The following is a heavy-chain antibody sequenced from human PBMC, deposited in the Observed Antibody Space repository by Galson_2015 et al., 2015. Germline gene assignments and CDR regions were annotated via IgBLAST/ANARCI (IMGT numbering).Heavy chain of an antibody. J-gene: IGHJ4*02. CDR1: GYTLTELS. Sequence: SVKVSCKVSGYTLTELSMHWVRQAPGKGLEWMGWISAYNGNTNYAQKLQGRVTMTTDTSTSTAYMELRSLRSDDTAVYYCAREGPSAESDWGQGTLVTVSS. CDR3: AREGPSAESD. CDR2: ISAYNGNT. V-gene: IGHV1-18*01.